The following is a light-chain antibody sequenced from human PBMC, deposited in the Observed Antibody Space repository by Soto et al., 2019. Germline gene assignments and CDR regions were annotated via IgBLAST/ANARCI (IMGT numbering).Light chain of an antibody. J-gene: IGKJ1*01. V-gene: IGKV1-5*01. CDR3: HQFRP. CDR1: QTISTW. Sequence: TQSAAAVSASVGDRVTITCRASQTISTWMAWYQQKPGKAPKLLVYDASTLQSGVASRFSGSGSGTEFTLTLSNIQPDDFATYSCHQFRPFGQGTKV. CDR2: DAS.